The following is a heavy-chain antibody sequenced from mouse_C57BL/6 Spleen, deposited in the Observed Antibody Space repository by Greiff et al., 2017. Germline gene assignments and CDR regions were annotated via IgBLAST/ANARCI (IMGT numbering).Heavy chain of an antibody. CDR2: IYPGSGNT. Sequence: QVQLQQSGAELVRPGASVKLSCKASGYTFTDYYINWVKQRPGQGLEWIARIYPGSGNTYYNDKFKGKATLTAEKSSSTAYMQISSLTSEDSAVYCCARDDGYPFDYWGQGTTLTVSS. J-gene: IGHJ2*01. V-gene: IGHV1-76*01. CDR3: ARDDGYPFDY. CDR1: GYTFTDYY. D-gene: IGHD2-3*01.